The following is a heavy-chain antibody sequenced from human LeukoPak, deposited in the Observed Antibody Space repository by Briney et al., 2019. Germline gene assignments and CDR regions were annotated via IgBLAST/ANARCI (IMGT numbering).Heavy chain of an antibody. Sequence: GGSLRLSCAASEFSVGSNYMTWVRQAPGKGLEWVSLIYSGGSTYYADSVKGRFTISRDNSKNTLYLQMNSLRAEDTAVYYCARMSPIHFTDWFDFWGQGTLVTVSS. CDR2: IYSGGST. D-gene: IGHD3-3*02. CDR1: EFSVGSNY. V-gene: IGHV3-66*01. J-gene: IGHJ5*01. CDR3: ARMSPIHFTDWFDF.